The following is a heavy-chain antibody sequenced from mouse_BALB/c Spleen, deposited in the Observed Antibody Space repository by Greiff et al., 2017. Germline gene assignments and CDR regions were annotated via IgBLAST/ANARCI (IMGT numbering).Heavy chain of an antibody. Sequence: VQLQQSGPELVKPGASVKIPCKASGYTFTDYNMDWVKQSHGKSLEWIGDINPNNGGTIYNQKFKGKATLTVDKSSSTAYMELRSLTSEDTAVYYCARYYYGSYYFDYWGQGTTLTVSS. CDR1: GYTFTDYN. CDR3: ARYYYGSYYFDY. J-gene: IGHJ2*01. D-gene: IGHD1-1*01. V-gene: IGHV1-18*01. CDR2: INPNNGGT.